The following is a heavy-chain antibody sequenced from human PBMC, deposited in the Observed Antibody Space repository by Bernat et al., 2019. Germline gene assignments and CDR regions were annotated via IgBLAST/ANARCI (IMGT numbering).Heavy chain of an antibody. CDR3: ARDPSPYSSGWSYYFDY. Sequence: QVQLVQSGAEVKKPGASVKVSCKASGYTFTGYYMHWVRQAPGQGLEWMGWINPNSGGTNYAQKFQGWVTMTRDTSISTAYMELCRLRSDDTAVYYCARDPSPYSSGWSYYFDYWGQGTLVTVSS. D-gene: IGHD6-19*01. J-gene: IGHJ4*02. CDR2: INPNSGGT. CDR1: GYTFTGYY. V-gene: IGHV1-2*04.